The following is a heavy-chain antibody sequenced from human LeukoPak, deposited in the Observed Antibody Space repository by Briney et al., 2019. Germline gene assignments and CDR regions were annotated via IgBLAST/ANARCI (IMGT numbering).Heavy chain of an antibody. V-gene: IGHV4-4*02. Sequence: SETLSLTCAVSGGSISSPNWWSWVRQPPGKGLEWIGEIYHTGSTNYNPSLKSRVTISLDKSKNQFSLKLTSVTAADTAIYYCARYYYYYVDVWGKGTTVTVSS. J-gene: IGHJ6*03. CDR2: IYHTGST. CDR1: GGSISSPNW. CDR3: ARYYYYYVDV.